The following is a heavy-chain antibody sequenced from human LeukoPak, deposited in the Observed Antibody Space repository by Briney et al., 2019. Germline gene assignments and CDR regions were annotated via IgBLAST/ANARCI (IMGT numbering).Heavy chain of an antibody. D-gene: IGHD2-2*01. CDR3: ARDSGRYCSSTSCYAFDY. CDR1: GFTVSSNY. J-gene: IGHJ4*02. CDR2: IYSGGST. Sequence: GGSLRLSCAASGFTVSSNYMSWVRQAPGKGLEWVSVIYSGGSTYYADSVKGRFTISRDNSKNTLYLQMNSLRAEDTAVYYCARDSGRYCSSTSCYAFDYWGQGTLVTVSS. V-gene: IGHV3-66*01.